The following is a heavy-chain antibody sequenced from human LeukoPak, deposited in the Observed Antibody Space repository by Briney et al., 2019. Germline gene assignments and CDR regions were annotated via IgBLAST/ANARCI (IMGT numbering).Heavy chain of an antibody. D-gene: IGHD1-26*01. CDR1: GGSISSSSYY. Sequence: PSETLCLTCTVSGGSISSSSYYWGWIRQPPGKGLEWIGSIYYSGSTYYNPSLKSRVTISVDTSKNQFSLKLSSVTAADTAVYYCAGVYSGYDYYMDVWGKGTTVTVSS. CDR2: IYYSGST. J-gene: IGHJ6*03. V-gene: IGHV4-39*01. CDR3: AGVYSGYDYYMDV.